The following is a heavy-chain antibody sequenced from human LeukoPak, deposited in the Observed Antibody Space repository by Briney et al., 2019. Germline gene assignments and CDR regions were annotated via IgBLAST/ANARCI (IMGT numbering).Heavy chain of an antibody. V-gene: IGHV4-39*07. CDR3: VWGYEGLDY. J-gene: IGHJ4*02. Sequence: SETLSLTCTVSGGSIGSTSYSWGWIRQPPGKGLEWIGEINHSGSTNYNPSLKSRVTISADTSKNQFSLKLSSVTAADTAVYYCVWGYEGLDYWGQGTLVTVSS. CDR1: GGSIGSTSYS. CDR2: INHSGST. D-gene: IGHD5-12*01.